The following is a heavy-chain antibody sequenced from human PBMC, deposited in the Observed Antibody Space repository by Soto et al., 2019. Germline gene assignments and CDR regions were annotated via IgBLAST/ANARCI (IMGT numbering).Heavy chain of an antibody. V-gene: IGHV1-69*08. J-gene: IGHJ4*02. D-gene: IGHD3-16*02. CDR2: IIPILGIA. CDR1: GGTFSSYT. Sequence: QVQLVQSGAEVKKPGSSVKVSCKASGGTFSSYTISWVRQAPGQGLEWMGRIIPILGIANYAQKFQGRVTITAAKSTSTAYMELSSLRSEDTAVYYCARDSFPDPRYCPYYFDYWGQGTLVTVSS. CDR3: ARDSFPDPRYCPYYFDY.